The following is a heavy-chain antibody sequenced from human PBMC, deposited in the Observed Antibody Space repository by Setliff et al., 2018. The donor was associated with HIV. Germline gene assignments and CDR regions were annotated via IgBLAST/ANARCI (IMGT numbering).Heavy chain of an antibody. CDR2: IYTSGST. J-gene: IGHJ3*02. D-gene: IGHD5-12*01. Sequence: PSETLSLTCTVSGGSISSYYWSWIRQPAGKGLEWIGRIYTSGSTNYNPSLKSRVTMSVDTSKNQFSLKLSSVTAADTAVYYCARECRDGYNCYAFDIWGQGTMVTVSS. V-gene: IGHV4-4*07. CDR1: GGSISSYY. CDR3: ARECRDGYNCYAFDI.